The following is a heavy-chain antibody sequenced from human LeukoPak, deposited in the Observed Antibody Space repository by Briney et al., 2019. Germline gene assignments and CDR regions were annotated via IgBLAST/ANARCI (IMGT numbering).Heavy chain of an antibody. Sequence: SETLSLTCTVSGGSISSNNYYWGWIRQPPGKGLEWIGTIYYSGSTYYNPSLKSRVTISVDTSKNQFSLKLSSVTAADTAVCYCARQGSGNYLSPVNYWGQGTLVTVSS. J-gene: IGHJ4*02. D-gene: IGHD1-26*01. V-gene: IGHV4-39*01. CDR2: IYYSGST. CDR1: GGSISSNNYY. CDR3: ARQGSGNYLSPVNY.